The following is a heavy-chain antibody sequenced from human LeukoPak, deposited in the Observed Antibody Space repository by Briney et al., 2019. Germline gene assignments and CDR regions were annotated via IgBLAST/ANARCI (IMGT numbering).Heavy chain of an antibody. CDR2: TYYGSKWYN. Sequence: SQTLSLTCALSGDILSSNSATWNWVRQSPSRGLEWLGRTYYGSKWYNDYAVSVKGRVTINPDASKKQFSLQLNSVTPEDTAMYYCARGNGYPFDYWGQGTLVTASS. J-gene: IGHJ4*02. D-gene: IGHD3-16*01. CDR3: ARGNGYPFDY. CDR1: GDILSSNSAT. V-gene: IGHV6-1*01.